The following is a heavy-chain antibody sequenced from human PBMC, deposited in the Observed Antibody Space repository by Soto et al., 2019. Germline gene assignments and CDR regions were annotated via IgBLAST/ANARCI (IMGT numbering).Heavy chain of an antibody. CDR2: IYYSGST. Sequence: QVQLQESGPGLVKPSQTLSLTCTVSGGSISSGDYYWSWIRQPPGKGLEWIGYIYYSGSTYYNPSLKSRVTISVDTSKNQCSLKLSSVTAADTAVYYGARDIAYGGGVFGYWGQGTLVTVSS. CDR1: GGSISSGDYY. D-gene: IGHD4-17*01. J-gene: IGHJ4*02. V-gene: IGHV4-30-4*01. CDR3: ARDIAYGGGVFGY.